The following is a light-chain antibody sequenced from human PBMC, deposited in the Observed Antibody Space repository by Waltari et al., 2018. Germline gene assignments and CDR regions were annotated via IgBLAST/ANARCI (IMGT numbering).Light chain of an antibody. CDR2: EVS. Sequence: QSALPQPASVSGSPGQSTTISCTGTSSDVGAFTSVSWYQQYPGKAPKLMIFEVSNRPSGVSNRFSGSKSGNTASLTISGLQAEDEADYYCSSFTSSSVYVFGTGTKVTVL. J-gene: IGLJ1*01. CDR1: SSDVGAFTS. CDR3: SSFTSSSVYV. V-gene: IGLV2-14*01.